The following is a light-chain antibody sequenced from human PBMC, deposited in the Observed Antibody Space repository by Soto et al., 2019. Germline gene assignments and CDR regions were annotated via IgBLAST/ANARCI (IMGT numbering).Light chain of an antibody. V-gene: IGKV3-15*01. CDR2: DAS. J-gene: IGKJ1*01. CDR1: QSVSSY. Sequence: EIVWTQSPTTLSLSAGERATLSCRASQSVSSYLAWYQQKPGQAPRLLIYDASTRATGIPDRFSGSGSETEFTLTISSRQSEDYAIYYCQQYNNRPPWTFGRGTKVDI. CDR3: QQYNNRPPWT.